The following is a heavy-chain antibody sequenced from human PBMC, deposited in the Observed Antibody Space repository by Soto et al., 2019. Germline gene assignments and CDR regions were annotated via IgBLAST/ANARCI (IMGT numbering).Heavy chain of an antibody. CDR2: INHSGST. CDR3: ARGYYYGSGSYYTRVGYYYYYMDV. J-gene: IGHJ6*03. Sequence: GSLRLSCAVYGGSFSGYYWSWIRQPPGKGLEWIGEINHSGSTNYNPSLKSRVTISVDTSKNQFSLKLSSVTAADTAVYYCARGYYYGSGSYYTRVGYYYYYMDVWGKGTTVTVSS. V-gene: IGHV4-34*01. CDR1: GGSFSGYY. D-gene: IGHD3-10*01.